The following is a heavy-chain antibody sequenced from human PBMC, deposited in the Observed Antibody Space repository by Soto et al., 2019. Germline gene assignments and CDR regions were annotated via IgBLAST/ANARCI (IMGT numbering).Heavy chain of an antibody. CDR2: VYYTGRT. J-gene: IGHJ4*02. CDR3: ARDYDYFDH. Sequence: QVLLQEPGPGLLRPSETLSLTCSVSGGSFKSGSYFWSWIRQFPGKGLEWIGYVYYTGRTSYNPYLKGRVTISADTSKSQLSLILTSVTAADTAVYYCARDYDYFDHWGQGSLVTVSS. CDR1: GGSFKSGSYF. V-gene: IGHV4-61*01. D-gene: IGHD3-16*01.